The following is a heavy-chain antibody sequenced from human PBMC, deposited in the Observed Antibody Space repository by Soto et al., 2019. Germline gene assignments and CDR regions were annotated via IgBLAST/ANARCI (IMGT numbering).Heavy chain of an antibody. D-gene: IGHD5-12*01. CDR2: INAGNGDT. CDR3: PKESGYAEN. J-gene: IGHJ4*02. Sequence: QVQLVQSGAEVKRPGASVKVSCKASGYTFTNIHWVRQAPGQRLEWMGWINAGNGDTKYSQKFQGRVTITRDTSAKTAYLERSSRRSEDTAVYYWPKESGYAENGGQGTLVPLPP. CDR1: GYTFTN. V-gene: IGHV1-3*01.